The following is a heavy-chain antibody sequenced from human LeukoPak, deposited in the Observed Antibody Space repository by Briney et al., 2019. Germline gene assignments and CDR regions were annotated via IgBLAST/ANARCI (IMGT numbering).Heavy chain of an antibody. Sequence: GESLKISCKGSGYSFTIYWIAWVRQMPGKGLEWMGIIYPGDSDTRYSPSFQGQVTISADKSISTAYLQWSSLKASDTAMYYCARHDRGYYFGLDVWGQGTTVTVSS. J-gene: IGHJ6*02. CDR1: GYSFTIYW. CDR3: ARHDRGYYFGLDV. V-gene: IGHV5-51*01. CDR2: IYPGDSDT.